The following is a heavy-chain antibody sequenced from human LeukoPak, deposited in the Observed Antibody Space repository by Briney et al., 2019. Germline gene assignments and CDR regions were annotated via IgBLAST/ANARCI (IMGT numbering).Heavy chain of an antibody. Sequence: ASVKVSCKASGYTFTSYGISWVRQAPGQGLEWMGWISAYNGNTNYAQRLQGRVTMTTDTSTGTAYMELRSLRSDDTAVYYCARGGDILTGYYPEYFDYWGQGTLVTVSS. D-gene: IGHD3-9*01. CDR1: GYTFTSYG. CDR2: ISAYNGNT. J-gene: IGHJ4*02. V-gene: IGHV1-18*01. CDR3: ARGGDILTGYYPEYFDY.